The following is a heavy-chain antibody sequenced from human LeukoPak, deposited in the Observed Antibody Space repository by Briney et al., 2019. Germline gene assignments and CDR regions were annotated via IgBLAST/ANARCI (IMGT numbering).Heavy chain of an antibody. CDR1: GYTFTSYD. Sequence: GASVKVSCKASGYTFTSYDINWVRQATGQGLEWMGWMNPNSGNTGYAQKFQGRVTMTRNTSISTAYMELSSLRSEDTAVYYCARGGITLDCSSTSCYTLYYGMDVWGQGTTVTVSS. J-gene: IGHJ6*02. CDR3: ARGGITLDCSSTSCYTLYYGMDV. V-gene: IGHV1-8*01. D-gene: IGHD2-2*02. CDR2: MNPNSGNT.